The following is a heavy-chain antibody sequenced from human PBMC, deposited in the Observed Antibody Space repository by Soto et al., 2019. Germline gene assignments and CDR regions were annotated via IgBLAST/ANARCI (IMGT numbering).Heavy chain of an antibody. D-gene: IGHD4-4*01. V-gene: IGHV4-34*01. J-gene: IGHJ6*02. CDR2: INHSGST. Sequence: PSETLSLTCAVYGGSLSGYNWSWIRQPPGKGLEWIGEINHSGSTNYNPSLKSRVTISVDTSKNQFSLKLSSVTAADTAVYYCASSPRPLTTVTTSPYYYYYGMDVWGQGTTVTVSS. CDR1: GGSLSGYN. CDR3: ASSPRPLTTVTTSPYYYYYGMDV.